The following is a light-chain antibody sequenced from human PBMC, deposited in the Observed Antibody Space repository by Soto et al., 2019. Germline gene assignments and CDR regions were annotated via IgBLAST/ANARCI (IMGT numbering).Light chain of an antibody. V-gene: IGLV1-40*01. CDR1: RSNIGAGYD. CDR2: GSS. CDR3: QSYDNSLTGSRV. J-gene: IGLJ3*02. Sequence: QSVLTQPPSVSGAPGQSVTISCTGSRSNIGAGYDVHWYQHLPGTAPKLLIYGSSNRPSGVPDRFSGSKSGTSASLAITGLQAADEAVYYCQSYDNSLTGSRVFGGGTKLTVL.